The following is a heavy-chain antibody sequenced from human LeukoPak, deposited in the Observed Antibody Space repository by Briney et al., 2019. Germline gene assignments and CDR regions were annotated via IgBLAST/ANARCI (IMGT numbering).Heavy chain of an antibody. CDR2: IYHSGST. Sequence: SETLSLTCTVSGGSISSGGYYWSWIRQPPGKGLEWIGYIYHSGSTYYNPSLKSRVTISVDRSKNQFSLKLSSVTAADTAVYYCARDLGEGVDAFDIWGQGTMVTVSS. J-gene: IGHJ3*02. CDR1: GGSISSGGYY. V-gene: IGHV4-30-2*01. D-gene: IGHD3-16*01. CDR3: ARDLGEGVDAFDI.